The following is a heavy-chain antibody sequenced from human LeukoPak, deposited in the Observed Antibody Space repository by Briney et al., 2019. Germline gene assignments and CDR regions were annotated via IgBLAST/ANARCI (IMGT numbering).Heavy chain of an antibody. CDR1: GYTFTSYG. CDR2: ISAYNGNT. D-gene: IGHD1-26*01. V-gene: IGHV1-18*01. Sequence: ASVKVSCKASGYTFTSYGISCVRQAPGQGLEWMGWISAYNGNTNYAQKLQGRVTMTTDTSTRTAYMDLRSLRSDDTAVYYCARVFPYYSVLGIVGAHIFDYWGQGTLVTVSS. CDR3: ARVFPYYSVLGIVGAHIFDY. J-gene: IGHJ4*02.